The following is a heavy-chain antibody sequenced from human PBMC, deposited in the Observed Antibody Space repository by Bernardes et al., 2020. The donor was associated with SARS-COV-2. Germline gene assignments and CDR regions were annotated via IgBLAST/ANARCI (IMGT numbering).Heavy chain of an antibody. V-gene: IGHV1-2*02. CDR2: INPNSGGT. Sequence: SVKVSCKASGYPFTGYYIHWVRQAPGQGLEWMGWINPNSGGTTYAQKFQGRVTMTRDTSINTAYMELSRLRSDDTAMFYCALPPTNYDRYAMDVWGQGTTVTVSS. CDR3: ALPPTNYDRYAMDV. J-gene: IGHJ6*02. CDR1: GYPFTGYY. D-gene: IGHD3-22*01.